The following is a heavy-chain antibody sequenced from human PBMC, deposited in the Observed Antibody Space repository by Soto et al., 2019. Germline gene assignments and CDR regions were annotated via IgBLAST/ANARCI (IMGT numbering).Heavy chain of an antibody. Sequence: GGSLRLSCAASGFTFNRYAMSWVRQAPGKGLDWVSAISGSGLSTYYADSVKGRFTISRDNSKNTLYLQMNSLRAEDTAVYYCAKESGIAVASVDYWGQGTLVTVYS. CDR3: AKESGIAVASVDY. D-gene: IGHD6-19*01. CDR1: GFTFNRYA. V-gene: IGHV3-23*01. CDR2: ISGSGLST. J-gene: IGHJ4*02.